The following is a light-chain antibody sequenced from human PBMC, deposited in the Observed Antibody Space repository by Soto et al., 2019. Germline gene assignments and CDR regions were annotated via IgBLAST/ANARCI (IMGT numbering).Light chain of an antibody. CDR1: SSNIGAGFD. Sequence: QSVLTQPPSVSGAPGQRVTISCTGSSSNIGAGFDVHWYQQLPGTAPKLLIYGNYNRPSGVPDRFSASKSGTSASLAITGLQDEDEADYYCQSYDSRLSAVLFGGGTKLTVL. CDR3: QSYDSRLSAVL. CDR2: GNY. V-gene: IGLV1-40*01. J-gene: IGLJ2*01.